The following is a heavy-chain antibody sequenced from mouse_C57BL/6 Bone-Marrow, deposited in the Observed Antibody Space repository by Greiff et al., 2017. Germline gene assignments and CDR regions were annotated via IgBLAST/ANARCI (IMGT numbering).Heavy chain of an antibody. V-gene: IGHV5-17*01. CDR3: AKNDYDKMAWFAY. CDR1: GFTFSDYG. CDR2: ISSGSITI. D-gene: IGHD2-4*01. Sequence: EVQGVESGGGLVKPGGSLKLSCAASGFTFSDYGMHWVRQAPEKGLEWVAYISSGSITIYYADTVQGRFTISRDNAKNTLFLQMTSLRSEDTAMYYCAKNDYDKMAWFAYWGQGTLVTVSA. J-gene: IGHJ3*01.